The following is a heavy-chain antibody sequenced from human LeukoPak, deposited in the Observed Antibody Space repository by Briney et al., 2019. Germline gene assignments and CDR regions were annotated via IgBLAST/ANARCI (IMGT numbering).Heavy chain of an antibody. CDR1: GGTFSSYA. V-gene: IGHV1-69*13. J-gene: IGHJ4*02. CDR3: AREATGYSSSWYFEH. D-gene: IGHD6-13*01. CDR2: IIPIFGTA. Sequence: ASVNVSCKASGGTFSSYAISWVRQAPGQGLEWMGGIIPIFGTANYAQKFQGRVTITADESTSTAYMELSSLRSEDTAVYYCAREATGYSSSWYFEHWGQGTLVTVSS.